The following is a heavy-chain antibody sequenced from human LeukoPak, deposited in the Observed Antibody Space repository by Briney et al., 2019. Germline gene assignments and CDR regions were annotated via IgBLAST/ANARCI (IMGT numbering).Heavy chain of an antibody. CDR2: ISSSGSTI. J-gene: IGHJ1*01. D-gene: IGHD5-18*01. CDR1: GFTFTNYA. Sequence: PGGSLRLSCAASGFTFTNYAMSWIRQAPGKGLEWVSYISSSGSTIYYADSVKGRFTISRDNAKNSLYLQMNSLRAEDTAVYYCARGVDTAMVTFIFQHWGQGTLVTVSS. CDR3: ARGVDTAMVTFIFQH. V-gene: IGHV3-11*01.